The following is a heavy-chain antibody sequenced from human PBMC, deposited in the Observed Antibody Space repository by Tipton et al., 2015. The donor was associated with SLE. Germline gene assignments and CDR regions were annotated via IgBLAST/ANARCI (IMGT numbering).Heavy chain of an antibody. Sequence: SLRLSCAASGFTFSDYYMSWIRQAPGKGLEWVSYISSSSSYTNYADSVKGRFTISRDNAKNSLYLQMNSLRAEDTAVYYCARGLGVVVAVAFDIWGQGTMVTVSS. CDR1: GFTFSDYY. CDR3: ARGLGVVVAVAFDI. D-gene: IGHD2-15*01. CDR2: ISSSSSYT. V-gene: IGHV3-11*05. J-gene: IGHJ3*02.